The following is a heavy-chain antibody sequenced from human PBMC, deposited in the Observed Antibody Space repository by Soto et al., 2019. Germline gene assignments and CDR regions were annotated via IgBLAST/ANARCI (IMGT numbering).Heavy chain of an antibody. CDR2: IYYRGNA. Sequence: QLQLQESGPGLVKPSETLSLTCSVSDDSINSDKYYWGWIRQPPGKGLEWIGSIYYRGNAYYNPSLQTRVTISIDKSKSQFSLKLNSVTAADSAVYVCARLEGLATISYYFDFWGPGALVTVSS. V-gene: IGHV4-39*01. J-gene: IGHJ4*02. CDR1: DDSINSDKYY. CDR3: ARLEGLATISYYFDF. D-gene: IGHD3-9*01.